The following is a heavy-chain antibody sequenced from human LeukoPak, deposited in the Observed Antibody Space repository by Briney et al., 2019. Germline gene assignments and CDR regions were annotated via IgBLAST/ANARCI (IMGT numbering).Heavy chain of an antibody. V-gene: IGHV3-23*01. J-gene: IGHJ4*02. CDR2: ISGSGGST. Sequence: GGSLRLSCAASGFTFSSYAMSWVRQAPGKGLEWVSAISGSGGSTYYADSVKGRFTISRDNSKNTLYLQMNSLRAEDTAAYYCAKDGTYDSSGYYSDYWGQGTLVTVSS. CDR1: GFTFSSYA. D-gene: IGHD3-22*01. CDR3: AKDGTYDSSGYYSDY.